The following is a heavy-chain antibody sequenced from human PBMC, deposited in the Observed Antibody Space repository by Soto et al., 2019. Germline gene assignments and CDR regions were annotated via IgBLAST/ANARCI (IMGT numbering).Heavy chain of an antibody. D-gene: IGHD3-3*01. CDR1: GGTFSSYA. J-gene: IGHJ4*02. Sequence: SVKVSCKASGGTFSSYAISWVRQAPGQGLEWMGGIIPIFGTANYAQKFQGRVTITADESTSTAYMELSSLRSEDTAVYYCARTLLKTYDFWSGFDYWGQGTLVTVSS. CDR2: IIPIFGTA. V-gene: IGHV1-69*13. CDR3: ARTLLKTYDFWSGFDY.